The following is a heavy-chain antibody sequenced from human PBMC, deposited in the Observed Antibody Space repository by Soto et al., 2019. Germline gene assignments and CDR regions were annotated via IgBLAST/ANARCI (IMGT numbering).Heavy chain of an antibody. CDR1: GGSISSHY. CDR2: IYYRGST. D-gene: IGHD1-26*01. CDR3: ARDGREASGMDV. J-gene: IGHJ6*02. V-gene: IGHV4-59*11. Sequence: SETLSLTCTVSGGSISSHYWSWVRQAPGKGLEWIGHIYYRGSTSYDPSLRSRSTISVDTSNNQFSLKLNSVTTADTAVYYCARDGREASGMDVWGQGTKVTV.